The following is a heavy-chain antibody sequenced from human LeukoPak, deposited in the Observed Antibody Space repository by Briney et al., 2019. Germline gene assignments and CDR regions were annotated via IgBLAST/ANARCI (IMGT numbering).Heavy chain of an antibody. CDR1: GFTFSSYS. D-gene: IGHD1-26*01. V-gene: IGHV3-21*01. CDR3: ARDRRSYSEYYFDY. CDR2: ISNSGTYI. Sequence: GGSLRLSCAASGFTFSSYSMNWVRQAPGKGLEWVSYISNSGTYIYYADSVKGRFTISRDNAKKSLYLQMNSLRAEDTAVYYCARDRRSYSEYYFDYWGQGTLVTVSS. J-gene: IGHJ4*02.